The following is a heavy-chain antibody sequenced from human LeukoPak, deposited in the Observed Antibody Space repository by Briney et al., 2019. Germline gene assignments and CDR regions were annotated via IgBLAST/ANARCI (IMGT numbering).Heavy chain of an antibody. CDR2: IIPILGIA. CDR1: GGTFSSYA. Sequence: ASVKVSCKASGGTFSSYAISWVRQAPGQGLEWMGRIIPILGIANYAQKFQGRVTITADKSTSTAYMELSSLRSEDTAVYYCARDDVEMATNSPGFDYWGQGTLVTVSS. J-gene: IGHJ4*02. D-gene: IGHD5-24*01. CDR3: ARDDVEMATNSPGFDY. V-gene: IGHV1-69*04.